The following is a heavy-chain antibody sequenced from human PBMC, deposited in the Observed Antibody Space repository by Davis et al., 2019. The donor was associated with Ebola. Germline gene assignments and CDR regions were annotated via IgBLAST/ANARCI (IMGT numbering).Heavy chain of an antibody. CDR2: IKQDGSEK. J-gene: IGHJ4*02. D-gene: IGHD6-13*01. CDR1: GFTFSSYW. Sequence: GGSLRLSCAASGFTFSSYWMSWVRQAPGKGLEWVGNIKQDGSEKYYVDSVKGRFTISRDNAKNSLYLQMNSLRAEDTAVYYCVRGKGEQLVRYWGQGTLVTVSS. V-gene: IGHV3-7*03. CDR3: VRGKGEQLVRY.